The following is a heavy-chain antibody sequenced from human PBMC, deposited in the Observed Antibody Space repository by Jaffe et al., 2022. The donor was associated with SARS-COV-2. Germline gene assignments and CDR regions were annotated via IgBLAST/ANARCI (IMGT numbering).Heavy chain of an antibody. V-gene: IGHV4-39*01. Sequence: QLQLQESGPGLVKPSETLSLTCTVSGGSISSSSYYWGWIRQPPGKGLEWIGSIYYSGSTYYNPSLKSRVTISVDTSKNQFSLKLSSVTAADTAVYYCARHGEVVVAGGAFDIWGQGTMVTVSS. J-gene: IGHJ3*02. CDR1: GGSISSSSYY. CDR3: ARHGEVVVAGGAFDI. CDR2: IYYSGST. D-gene: IGHD2-15*01.